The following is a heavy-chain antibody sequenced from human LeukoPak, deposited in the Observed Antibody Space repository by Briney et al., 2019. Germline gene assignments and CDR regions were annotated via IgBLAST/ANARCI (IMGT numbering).Heavy chain of an antibody. J-gene: IGHJ5*02. Sequence: PSETLSLTCAVYGGSFSGYYWSWIRQPPGKGLEWIGEINHSGSTNYNPSLKSRVTISVDTSKNQFSLKLSSVTAADTAVYYCASSSGGFNWFDPWGQGTLVTVSS. V-gene: IGHV4-34*01. D-gene: IGHD3-22*01. CDR3: ASSSGGFNWFDP. CDR2: INHSGST. CDR1: GGSFSGYY.